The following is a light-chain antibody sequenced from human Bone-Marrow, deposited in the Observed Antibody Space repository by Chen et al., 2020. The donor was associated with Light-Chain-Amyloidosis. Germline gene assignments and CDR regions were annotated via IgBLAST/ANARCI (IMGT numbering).Light chain of an antibody. V-gene: IGKV1-5*03. Sequence: DIQMTQFPSTLSASVGDRVIITCRASETIKSWLAWHQQRPGKAPKVLIYRSSTLESGVPSRFGGSASGTEFTLTISSLQPEDFATYYCQQYDSYPVTFGGGTKVEIK. J-gene: IGKJ4*01. CDR2: RSS. CDR3: QQYDSYPVT. CDR1: ETIKSW.